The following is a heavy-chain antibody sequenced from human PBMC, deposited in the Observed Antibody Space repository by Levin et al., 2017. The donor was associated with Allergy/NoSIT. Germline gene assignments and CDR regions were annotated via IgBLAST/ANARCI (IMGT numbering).Heavy chain of an antibody. CDR2: IYSSGSA. CDR3: ARAEVGSEH. V-gene: IGHV4-61*02. D-gene: IGHD3-10*01. J-gene: IGHJ4*02. CDR1: GGSISSGSYY. Sequence: SETLSLTCKVSGGSISSGSYYWSWIRQPAATGLEWIGRIYSSGSANYNPSLKSRVTITVDTSKNQFSLKLSSVTAADTAVYYCARAEVGSEHWGQGTLVTVSS.